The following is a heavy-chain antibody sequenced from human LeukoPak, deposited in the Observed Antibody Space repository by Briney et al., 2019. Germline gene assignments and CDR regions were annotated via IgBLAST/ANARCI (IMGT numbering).Heavy chain of an antibody. CDR2: ISSSGSTI. CDR1: GFTFSSYE. D-gene: IGHD2-15*01. J-gene: IGHJ4*02. CDR3: ARGRHIVVVVAASDLFDY. Sequence: GGSLRLSCAASGFTFSSYEMNWVCQAPGKGLQWVSYISSSGSTIYYADSVKGRFTISRDNAKNSLYLQMNSLRAEDTAVYYCARGRHIVVVVAASDLFDYWGQGTLVTVSS. V-gene: IGHV3-48*03.